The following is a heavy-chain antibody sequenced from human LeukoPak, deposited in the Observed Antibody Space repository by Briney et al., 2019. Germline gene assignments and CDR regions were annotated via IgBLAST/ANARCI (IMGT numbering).Heavy chain of an antibody. CDR3: AKGRIVVVPAATYYYGMDV. V-gene: IGHV1-69*13. J-gene: IGHJ6*02. D-gene: IGHD2-2*01. CDR1: GGTFSSYA. Sequence: GASVKVSCKASGGTFSSYAISWVRQAPGQGLEWMGGIIPIFGTANYAQKFQGRVTITADESTSTAYMELSSLRSEDTAVYYCAKGRIVVVPAATYYYGMDVWGQGTTVTVSS. CDR2: IIPIFGTA.